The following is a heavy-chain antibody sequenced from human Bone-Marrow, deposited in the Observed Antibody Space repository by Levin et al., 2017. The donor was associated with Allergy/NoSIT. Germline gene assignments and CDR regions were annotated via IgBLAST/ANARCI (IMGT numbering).Heavy chain of an antibody. D-gene: IGHD3/OR15-3a*01. J-gene: IGHJ6*02. Sequence: SETLSLICTISGDSIIKNNFYWGWIRQPPGKGLEWIGSLHYTGNTYYNPSFKSRASMSVDTSKNQFSLKLSLVTAADTAVYYCARDPPSYYDFWRNSRPMNVWGHGATVTV. CDR3: ARDPPSYYDFWRNSRPMNV. CDR1: GDSIIKNNFY. CDR2: LHYTGNT. V-gene: IGHV4-39*07.